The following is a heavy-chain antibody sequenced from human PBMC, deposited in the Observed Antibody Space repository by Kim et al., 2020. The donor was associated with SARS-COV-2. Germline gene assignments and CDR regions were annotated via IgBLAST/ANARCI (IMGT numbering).Heavy chain of an antibody. CDR2: INHSGST. V-gene: IGHV4-34*01. CDR1: GGSFSGYY. J-gene: IGHJ4*02. Sequence: SETLSLTCAVYGGSFSGYYWSWIRQPPGKGLEWIGEINHSGSTNYNPSLKSRVTISVDTSKNQFSLKLSSVTAADTAVYYCARVSSGWYGGYFDYWGQGTLVTVSS. D-gene: IGHD6-19*01. CDR3: ARVSSGWYGGYFDY.